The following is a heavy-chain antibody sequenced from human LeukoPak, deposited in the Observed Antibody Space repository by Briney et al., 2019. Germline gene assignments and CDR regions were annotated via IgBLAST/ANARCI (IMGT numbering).Heavy chain of an antibody. CDR2: IYYSGST. D-gene: IGHD3-10*01. CDR1: GGSISSGDYY. J-gene: IGHJ5*02. Sequence: SQTLSLTCTVSGGSISSGDYYWSWIRQPPGKGLEWIGYIYYSGSTYYDPSLKSRVTISVDTSKNQFSLKLSSVTAADTAVYYCARGYYGSGSYEPWGQGTLVTVSS. CDR3: ARGYYGSGSYEP. V-gene: IGHV4-30-4*01.